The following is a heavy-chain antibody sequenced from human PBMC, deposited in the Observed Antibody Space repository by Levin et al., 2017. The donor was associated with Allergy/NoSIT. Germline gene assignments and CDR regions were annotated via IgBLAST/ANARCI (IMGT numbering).Heavy chain of an antibody. J-gene: IGHJ4*02. Sequence: GESLKISCAASGFSFSNNWMTWVRQAPGKGLEWVASINEDGSEKYYVDSVKGRFTISRDNAKNSLYLQMSSLGAEDTAVYYCARDIIGGVKDFESWGQGTLVTVSS. CDR1: GFSFSNNW. CDR2: INEDGSEK. CDR3: ARDIIGGVKDFES. D-gene: IGHD3-16*01. V-gene: IGHV3-7*01.